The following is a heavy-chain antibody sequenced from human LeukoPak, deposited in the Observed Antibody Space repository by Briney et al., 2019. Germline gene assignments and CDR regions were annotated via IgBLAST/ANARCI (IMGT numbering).Heavy chain of an antibody. Sequence: GSSVKVSCKASGGTFSSYAISWVRQAPGQGLEWMGWINPNSGGTNYAQKFQGRVTMTRDTSISTAYMELSRLRSDDTAVYYCARVPLQLGYCSGGSCYSGDAFDIWGQGTMVTVSS. J-gene: IGHJ3*02. V-gene: IGHV1-2*02. CDR3: ARVPLQLGYCSGGSCYSGDAFDI. D-gene: IGHD2-15*01. CDR1: GGTFSSYA. CDR2: INPNSGGT.